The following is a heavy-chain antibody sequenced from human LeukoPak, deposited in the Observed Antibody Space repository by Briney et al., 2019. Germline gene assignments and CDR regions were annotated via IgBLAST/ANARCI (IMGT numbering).Heavy chain of an antibody. D-gene: IGHD3-22*01. V-gene: IGHV1-18*01. CDR1: GYTFTSYG. CDR2: ISAYNGNT. CDR3: ASYYDSSGYYLDAFDI. J-gene: IGHJ3*02. Sequence: ASVKVSCKASGYTFTSYGISWVRQAPGQGLEWMGWISAYNGNTNYAQKLQGRVTMTTDTSTSTAYMELRSLRSDDTAVYYCASYYDSSGYYLDAFDIWGQGTMVTVSS.